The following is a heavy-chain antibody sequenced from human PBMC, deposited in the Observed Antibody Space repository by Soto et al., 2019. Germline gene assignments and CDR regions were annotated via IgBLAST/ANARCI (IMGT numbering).Heavy chain of an antibody. J-gene: IGHJ4*02. CDR2: INTDGSVK. Sequence: EVQLVESGGGLVQPGGSLRLSCAASRFTFSSHWMHWVRQAPGTGLVWVSRINTDGSVKTYADSVKGRFTISRDNAENTLYLQMNNLRAEDTAVYYCARDLSWGQSEYWGQGTLVTVSS. CDR1: RFTFSSHW. CDR3: ARDLSWGQSEY. V-gene: IGHV3-74*01. D-gene: IGHD3-16*01.